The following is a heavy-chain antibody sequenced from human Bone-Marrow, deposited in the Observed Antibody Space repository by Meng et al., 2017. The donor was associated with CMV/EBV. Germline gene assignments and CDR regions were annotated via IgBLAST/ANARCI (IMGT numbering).Heavy chain of an antibody. J-gene: IGHJ6*02. CDR1: GFTFSSYA. CDR2: ISSNGGST. D-gene: IGHD2-2*01. CDR3: ARGQSQLHTGYYYGLDV. V-gene: IGHV3-64*02. Sequence: GGSLRLSCTVSGFTFSSYAMYWVRQAPGKGLEYVSAISSNGGSTYYADSVKGRFTISRDNSKNMLYLQMGSLRAEDMAVYYCARGQSQLHTGYYYGLDVWGQGTTVTVSS.